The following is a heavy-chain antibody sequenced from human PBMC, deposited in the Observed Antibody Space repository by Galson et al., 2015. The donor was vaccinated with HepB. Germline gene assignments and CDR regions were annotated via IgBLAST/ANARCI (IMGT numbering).Heavy chain of an antibody. CDR2: ISYDGNKK. CDR1: GFSFGNYA. V-gene: IGHV3-30-3*01. Sequence: LRLSCAASGFSFGNYAMHWVRQAPGKGLEWVSFISYDGNKKSYVDSVKGRFTIFRDNSKNTVYLQMNSLRSEDTAVYYCARDQTAYNFWSGYFWFDPWGQGTLVTVSS. J-gene: IGHJ5*02. D-gene: IGHD3-3*01. CDR3: ARDQTAYNFWSGYFWFDP.